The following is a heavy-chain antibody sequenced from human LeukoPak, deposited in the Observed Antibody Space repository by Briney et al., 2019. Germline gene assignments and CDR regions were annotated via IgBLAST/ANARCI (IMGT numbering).Heavy chain of an antibody. CDR1: GASVSSYY. CDR2: IYYSGST. J-gene: IGHJ1*01. V-gene: IGHV4-59*02. Sequence: PSETLFLTCTVSGASVSSYYWSWIRQPPGKGLEWIGYIYYSGSTNYNPSLKSRITISVDTSKNQFSLKLSSVTAADTAVYFCAMGFWYEEYFQHWGQGSLVIVSS. D-gene: IGHD6-13*01. CDR3: AMGFWYEEYFQH.